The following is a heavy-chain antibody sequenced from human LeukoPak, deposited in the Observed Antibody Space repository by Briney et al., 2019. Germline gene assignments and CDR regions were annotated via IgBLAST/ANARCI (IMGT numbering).Heavy chain of an antibody. CDR2: LSYDGSNK. J-gene: IGHJ4*02. D-gene: IGHD5-12*01. CDR1: GFTFSSYA. V-gene: IGHV3-30-3*01. CDR3: ARDRGIVATSYYFDY. Sequence: QPGRSLRLSCAASGFTFSSYAMHWVRQAPGKGLEWVAVLSYDGSNKYYADSVKGRFTISRDNSKNTLYLQMNSLRAEDTAVYYCARDRGIVATSYYFDYWGQGTLVTVSS.